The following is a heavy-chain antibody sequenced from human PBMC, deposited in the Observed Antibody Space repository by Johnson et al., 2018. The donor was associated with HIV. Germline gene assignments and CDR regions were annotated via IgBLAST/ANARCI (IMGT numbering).Heavy chain of an antibody. CDR3: TRVMGGYYSSSFGNAFDI. Sequence: VQLVESGGGLVQPGGSLRLSCAASGFTFDDFGMNWVRQAPGKGLEWVSGINWNGGSTDYADSLKGRVTISRDNAKNSLYLEMHSLRAEDTALYFCTRVMGGYYSSSFGNAFDIWGQGTVVTVSS. CDR1: GFTFDDFG. CDR2: INWNGGST. J-gene: IGHJ3*02. V-gene: IGHV3-20*04. D-gene: IGHD3-22*01.